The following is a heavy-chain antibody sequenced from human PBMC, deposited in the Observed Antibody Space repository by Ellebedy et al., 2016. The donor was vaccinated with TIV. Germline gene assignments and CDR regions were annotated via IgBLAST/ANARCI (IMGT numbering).Heavy chain of an antibody. Sequence: GESLKISCGASGFSFSSYWMSWVRQAPGKGLEWVANIRQDGSEKYYVDSVKGRFTISRDNAKNSLYLHLNSLRVEDTAVYYCARDMAWGNERMNDAFDIWGQGTMVTVSS. V-gene: IGHV3-7*01. CDR2: IRQDGSEK. CDR3: ARDMAWGNERMNDAFDI. CDR1: GFSFSSYW. D-gene: IGHD7-27*01. J-gene: IGHJ3*02.